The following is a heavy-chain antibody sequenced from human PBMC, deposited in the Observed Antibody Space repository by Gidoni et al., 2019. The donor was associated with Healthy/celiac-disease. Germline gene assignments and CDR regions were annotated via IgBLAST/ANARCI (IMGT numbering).Heavy chain of an antibody. D-gene: IGHD1-26*01. Sequence: GGGLVQPGRSLRLSCAASGFTFDDYAMHWVRQAPGKGLEWVSGISWNSGSIGYADSVKGRFTISRDNAKNSLYLQMNSQRAEDTALYYCAKLDPIVGATTPAFDIWGQGTMVTVSS. CDR1: GFTFDDYA. CDR2: ISWNSGSI. CDR3: AKLDPIVGATTPAFDI. V-gene: IGHV3-9*01. J-gene: IGHJ3*02.